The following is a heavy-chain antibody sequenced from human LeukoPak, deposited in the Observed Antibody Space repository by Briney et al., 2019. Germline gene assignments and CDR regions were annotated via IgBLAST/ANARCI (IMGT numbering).Heavy chain of an antibody. D-gene: IGHD3-10*01. V-gene: IGHV1-24*01. Sequence: ASVKVSCKVSGYTLTELSMHWVRQAPGKGLEWMGGFDPEDGETIYAQKFQGRVTMTEDTSTDTAYMELSSLRSEDTAVYYCATARRSGSYSLDWFDPWGQGTLVTVSS. CDR2: FDPEDGET. CDR3: ATARRSGSYSLDWFDP. J-gene: IGHJ5*02. CDR1: GYTLTELS.